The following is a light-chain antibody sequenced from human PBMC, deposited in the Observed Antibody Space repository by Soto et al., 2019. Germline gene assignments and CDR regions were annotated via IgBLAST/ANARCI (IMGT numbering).Light chain of an antibody. CDR2: GAS. CDR3: ERYDSPPWT. Sequence: ENVLTQSPGTLSLSPGERGTLSCRASQSVSSNDLAWYKQKPGQAPRLLIYGASSRATGIPDRFSGSGSGPDFTLTIGRVEPEDSAVYYCERYDSPPWTFGQGTKVDIK. J-gene: IGKJ1*01. CDR1: QSVSSND. V-gene: IGKV3-20*01.